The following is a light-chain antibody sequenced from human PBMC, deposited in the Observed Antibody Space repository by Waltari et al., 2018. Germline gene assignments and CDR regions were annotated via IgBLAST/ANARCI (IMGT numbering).Light chain of an antibody. Sequence: QSALTQPPSVSGSPGQSVTISCTGTSRDVGADYYVSWYQQPPGKAPKFIIYDVNKRASGVPDRFSGSKSGNTASLTISGLQTVDEADYYCSSYAGTPTYVVFGGGTRLTVL. CDR3: SSYAGTPTYVV. CDR1: SRDVGADYY. V-gene: IGLV2-11*01. J-gene: IGLJ2*01. CDR2: DVN.